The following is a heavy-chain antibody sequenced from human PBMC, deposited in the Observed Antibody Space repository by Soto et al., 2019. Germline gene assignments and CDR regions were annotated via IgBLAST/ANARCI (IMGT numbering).Heavy chain of an antibody. V-gene: IGHV3-66*01. CDR1: GFTDSSNY. CDR3: ARAGSP. J-gene: IGHJ5*02. Sequence: PGGCLRLSCAASGFTDSSNYMSWVRQAPGKGLEWVSVIYSGGSTYFADSVKDRFSISRDNSKNTLHLQMNSLRAEDTAVYYCARAGSPWGQGTLVTV. CDR2: IYSGGST. D-gene: IGHD2-15*01.